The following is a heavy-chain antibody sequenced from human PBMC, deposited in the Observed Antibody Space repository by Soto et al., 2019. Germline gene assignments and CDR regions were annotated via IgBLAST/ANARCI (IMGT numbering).Heavy chain of an antibody. V-gene: IGHV3-23*01. J-gene: IGHJ4*02. Sequence: PGGSLRLSCAASGFTFSSYAMNWVRQAPGKGLEWVSGISGSGGSTYYAGSVKGRFTISRDNSKNTLYLQMNSLRAEDTAVYYCARRGPGTYFDYWGQGTLVTVSS. CDR1: GFTFSSYA. CDR2: ISGSGGST. CDR3: ARRGPGTYFDY. D-gene: IGHD6-13*01.